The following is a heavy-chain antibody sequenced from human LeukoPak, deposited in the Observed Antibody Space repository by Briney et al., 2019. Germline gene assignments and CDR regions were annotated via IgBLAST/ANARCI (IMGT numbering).Heavy chain of an antibody. V-gene: IGHV3-53*01. CDR2: IYSGGST. CDR1: GFTVSSNY. CDR3: AKFKSTVTDDAFDI. J-gene: IGHJ3*02. D-gene: IGHD4-11*01. Sequence: GGSLRLSCAASGFTVSSNYMSWVRQAPGKGLEWVSVIYSGGSTYYADSVKGRFTISRDNSKNTLYLQMNSLRAEDTAVYYCAKFKSTVTDDAFDIWGQGTMVTVSS.